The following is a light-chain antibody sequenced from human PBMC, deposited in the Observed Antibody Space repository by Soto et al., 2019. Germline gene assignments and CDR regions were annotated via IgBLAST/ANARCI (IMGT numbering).Light chain of an antibody. CDR1: QSINIW. Sequence: DIQMTQSRSTLSASVGDRVTITCRASQSINIWLAWYQQKPGKAPKLLIYDASSLQSGVPSRFRGSTSGTEFTLTISSLQPDDFATYYCQQYNSYSRSFGGGTKVDIK. CDR2: DAS. V-gene: IGKV1-5*01. J-gene: IGKJ4*01. CDR3: QQYNSYSRS.